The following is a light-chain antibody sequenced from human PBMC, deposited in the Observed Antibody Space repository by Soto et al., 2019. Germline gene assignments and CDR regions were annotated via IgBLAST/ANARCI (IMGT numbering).Light chain of an antibody. Sequence: EIVLTQSPGTLSLSPGERATLSCRASQSVSSSYLAWYQQKPGQAPRLLIYNASTRATGIPARFSGRGSGTDFTLTISSLEREDFAVYYCHQRRNLLTFGGGTKVDIK. V-gene: IGKV3D-20*02. CDR3: HQRRNLLT. J-gene: IGKJ4*01. CDR1: QSVSSSY. CDR2: NAS.